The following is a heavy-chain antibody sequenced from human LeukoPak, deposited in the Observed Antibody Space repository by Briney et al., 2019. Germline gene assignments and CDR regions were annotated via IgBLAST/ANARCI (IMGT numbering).Heavy chain of an antibody. CDR1: GDSISSSDW. D-gene: IGHD3-22*01. CDR2: IYHSGST. CDR3: ARDYHDSSLDY. J-gene: IGHJ4*02. V-gene: IGHV4-4*02. Sequence: PSETLSLTCAVSGDSISSSDWWSWVRQPPGKGLEWIGEIYHSGSTNYSPSLKSRVTISVDKSKNQFSLKLTSVTAADTAVYYCARDYHDSSLDYWGQGTLVTVSS.